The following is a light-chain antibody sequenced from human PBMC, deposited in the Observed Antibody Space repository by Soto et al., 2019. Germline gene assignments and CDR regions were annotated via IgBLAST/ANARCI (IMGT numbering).Light chain of an antibody. V-gene: IGLV1-44*01. J-gene: IGLJ2*01. Sequence: QSVLTQPPSASGTPRQRVTISCSGSGSSIGTNTVNWYRQLPGTAPKLLIYGDNQRPSGVPDRCSASKSGTLASLAISGLQSEDEADYYCSAWDGSLNNVLFGGGTKLTVL. CDR3: SAWDGSLNNVL. CDR2: GDN. CDR1: GSSIGTNT.